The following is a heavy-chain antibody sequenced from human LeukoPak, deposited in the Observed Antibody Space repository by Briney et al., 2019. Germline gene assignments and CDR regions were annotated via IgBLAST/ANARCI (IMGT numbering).Heavy chain of an antibody. V-gene: IGHV3-30*02. Sequence: PGGSLRLSCAASGFTFSSYGMHWVRQAPGKGLEWVAFIRYDGSNKYYADSVKGRFTISRDNSKHTLYLQMNSLRAEDTAVYYCAKDLPLIVVVPAAITFDYWGQGTLVTVSS. CDR1: GFTFSSYG. D-gene: IGHD2-2*02. J-gene: IGHJ4*02. CDR2: IRYDGSNK. CDR3: AKDLPLIVVVPAAITFDY.